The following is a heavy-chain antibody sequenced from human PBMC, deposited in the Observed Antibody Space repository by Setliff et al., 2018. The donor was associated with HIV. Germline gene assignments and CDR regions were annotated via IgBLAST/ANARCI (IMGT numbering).Heavy chain of an antibody. D-gene: IGHD2-15*01. V-gene: IGHV3-30*02. J-gene: IGHJ6*03. CDR2: IRYDGSQK. CDR1: VFTFNNYG. CDR3: AKDVCSGAYCYAYYYYHMDV. Sequence: HPGGSLRLSCAASVFTFNNYGMNWVRQAPGKGLEWVAFIRYDGSQKYYVDPVKGRFTTSRDNSKNTLYLQMNSLRVEDTAVYYCAKDVCSGAYCYAYYYYHMDVWGKGTTVTVS.